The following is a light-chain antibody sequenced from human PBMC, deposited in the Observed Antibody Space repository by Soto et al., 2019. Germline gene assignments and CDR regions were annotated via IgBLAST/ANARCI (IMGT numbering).Light chain of an antibody. Sequence: QSVPTQSPSVSEAPRQRVTITCSGSSSNIGNNAVNWYQQLPGKAPKLLIHYDDLLHSGVSDRFSGPKSGTSASVALCGLQSEDEADYYGAAWGDSLNGLNRVFGGGTKLTVL. CDR3: AAWGDSLNGLNRV. J-gene: IGLJ3*02. CDR1: SSNIGNNA. CDR2: YDD. V-gene: IGLV1-36*01.